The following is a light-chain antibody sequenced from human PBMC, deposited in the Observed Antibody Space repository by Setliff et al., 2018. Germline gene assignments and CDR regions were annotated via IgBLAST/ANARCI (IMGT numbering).Light chain of an antibody. CDR1: SSDVGSYNL. J-gene: IGLJ1*01. Sequence: QSALTQPASVSGSPGQSITISCTGTSSDVGSYNLVSWYQQHPGKAPQLIIYDVTKRPSGVPDRFSGSKSGNTASLTVSGLQAEDEADYYCSSYAGSNNFVFGTGTKGTVL. CDR2: DVT. V-gene: IGLV2-8*01. CDR3: SSYAGSNNFV.